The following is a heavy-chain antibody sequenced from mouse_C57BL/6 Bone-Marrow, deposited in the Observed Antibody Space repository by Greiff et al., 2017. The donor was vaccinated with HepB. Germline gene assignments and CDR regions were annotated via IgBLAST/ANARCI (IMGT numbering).Heavy chain of an antibody. CDR3: ARDYDYEGAWFAY. Sequence: VQLKESGPELVKPGASVKMSCKASGYTFTDYNMHWVKQSHGKSLEWIGYINPNNGGTSYNQKFKGKATLTVNKSSSTAYMELRSLTSEDSAVYYCARDYDYEGAWFAYWGQGTLVTVS. D-gene: IGHD2-4*01. V-gene: IGHV1-22*01. J-gene: IGHJ3*01. CDR2: INPNNGGT. CDR1: GYTFTDYN.